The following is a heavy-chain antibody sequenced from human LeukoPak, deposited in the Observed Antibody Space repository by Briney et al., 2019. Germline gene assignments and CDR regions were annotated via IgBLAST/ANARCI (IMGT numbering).Heavy chain of an antibody. CDR1: GFTFSSYP. Sequence: SGGSLRLSCAASGFTFSSYPMSWVRQAPGKGLQWVSAISNGGGSAYYADSVKGRFTISRDNSKSTLYLQMNSLRAKDTAIYYCAARPRMPPRFDYWGQGTLVTVSS. CDR2: ISNGGGSA. CDR3: AARPRMPPRFDY. J-gene: IGHJ4*02. D-gene: IGHD1-14*01. V-gene: IGHV3-23*01.